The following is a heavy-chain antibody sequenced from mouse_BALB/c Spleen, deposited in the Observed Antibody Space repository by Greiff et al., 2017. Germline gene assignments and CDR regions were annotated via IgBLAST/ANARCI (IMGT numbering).Heavy chain of an antibody. Sequence: EVQGVESGGDLVKPGGSLKLSCAASGFTFCSYGMSWVRQTPDKRLEWVATISSGGSYTYYPDSVKGRFTISRDNAKNTLYLQMSSLKSEDTAMYYCASTGYPYYFDYWGQGTTLTVSS. V-gene: IGHV5-6*01. CDR1: GFTFCSYG. CDR2: ISSGGSYT. J-gene: IGHJ2*01. CDR3: ASTGYPYYFDY.